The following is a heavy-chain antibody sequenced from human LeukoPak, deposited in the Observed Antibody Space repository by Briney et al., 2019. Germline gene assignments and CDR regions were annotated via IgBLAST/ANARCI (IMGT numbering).Heavy chain of an antibody. D-gene: IGHD6-13*01. Sequence: GGSLRLSCAASGFTFSSYSMNWVRQAPGKGLEWMGGFDPEDGETIYAQKFQGRVTMTEDTSTDTAYMELSSLRSEDTAVYYCATDRGYSSSCQLDYWGQGTLVTVSS. J-gene: IGHJ4*02. V-gene: IGHV1-24*01. CDR1: GFTFSSYS. CDR3: ATDRGYSSSCQLDY. CDR2: FDPEDGET.